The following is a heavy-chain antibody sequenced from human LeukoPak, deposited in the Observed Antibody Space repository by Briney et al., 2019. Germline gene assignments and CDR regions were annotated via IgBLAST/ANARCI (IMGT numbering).Heavy chain of an antibody. CDR3: AKDRGISTAIGEFDY. V-gene: IGHV3-23*01. CDR1: GFTLRSYA. D-gene: IGHD2-21*02. CDR2: ISGSGDTT. Sequence: GGSLRLSCAGSGFTLRSYAMSCVRQAPGKGLEWVSAISGSGDTTYYADSVKGRFTISRDSSRDTLYLHMNSLRAEDTAVYYCAKDRGISTAIGEFDYWGQGTLVTVSS. J-gene: IGHJ4*02.